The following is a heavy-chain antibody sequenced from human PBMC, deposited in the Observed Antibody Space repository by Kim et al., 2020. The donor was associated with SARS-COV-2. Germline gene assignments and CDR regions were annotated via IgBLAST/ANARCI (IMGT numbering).Heavy chain of an antibody. CDR1: GFTFSSYA. J-gene: IGHJ6*02. CDR3: ARDPAWGVTTYYYYGMDV. D-gene: IGHD4-17*01. Sequence: GGSLRLSCAASGFTFSSYAMHWVRQAPGKGLEWVAVISYDGSNKYYADSVKGRFTISRDNSKNTLYLQMNSLRAEDTAVYYCARDPAWGVTTYYYYGMDVWGQGTTVTVSS. V-gene: IGHV3-30*04. CDR2: ISYDGSNK.